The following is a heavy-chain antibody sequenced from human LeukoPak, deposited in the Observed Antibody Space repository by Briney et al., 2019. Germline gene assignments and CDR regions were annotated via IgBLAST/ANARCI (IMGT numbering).Heavy chain of an antibody. D-gene: IGHD4-17*01. V-gene: IGHV1-2*02. J-gene: IGHJ4*02. Sequence: ASVKVSCKASGYTFTGYFIHWVRQAPGQGLEWMGWINPNSGGTNYAQKFQGRVTMTGDTSIGTAYMELSSLRSDDTAVYYCARAGYGDLYYLDYWGQGTLVTVSS. CDR3: ARAGYGDLYYLDY. CDR1: GYTFTGYF. CDR2: INPNSGGT.